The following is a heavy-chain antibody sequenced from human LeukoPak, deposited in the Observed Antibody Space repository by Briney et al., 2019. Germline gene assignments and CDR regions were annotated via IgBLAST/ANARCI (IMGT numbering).Heavy chain of an antibody. CDR3: ARDGGVGNFDY. J-gene: IGHJ4*02. CDR2: IYYSGST. Sequence: SETLSLTCTVSGGTISSYYWSWIRQPPGKGLEWIGYIYYSGSTNYNPSLKSRVTISVDTSKNQFSLKLSSVTAADTAVYYCARDGGVGNFDYWGQGTLVTVSS. V-gene: IGHV4-59*01. CDR1: GGTISSYY. D-gene: IGHD3-16*01.